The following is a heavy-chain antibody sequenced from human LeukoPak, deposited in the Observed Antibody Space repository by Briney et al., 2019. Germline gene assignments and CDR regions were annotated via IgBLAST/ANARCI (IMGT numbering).Heavy chain of an antibody. CDR3: ARDAIVVVPAAMGGYNWFDP. CDR2: IYYSGST. V-gene: IGHV4-30-4*08. Sequence: SETLSLTCTVSGGSISSGTYYWGWIRQSPGKGLEWIGYIYYSGSTYYNPSLKSRVTISVDTSKNQFSLKLSSVTAADTAVYYCARDAIVVVPAAMGGYNWFDPWGQGTLVTVSS. J-gene: IGHJ5*02. D-gene: IGHD2-2*01. CDR1: GGSISSGTYY.